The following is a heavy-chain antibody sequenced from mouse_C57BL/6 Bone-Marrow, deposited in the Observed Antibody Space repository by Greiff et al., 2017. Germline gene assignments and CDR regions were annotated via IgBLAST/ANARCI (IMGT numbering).Heavy chain of an antibody. CDR3: ARPPNWDWYFDV. J-gene: IGHJ1*03. V-gene: IGHV5-12*01. CDR2: ISNGGGST. CDR1: GFTFSDYY. D-gene: IGHD4-1*01. Sequence: DVMLVESGGGLVQPGGSLKLSCAASGFTFSDYYMYWVRQTPEKRLEWVAYISNGGGSTYYPDTVKGRFTISRDNAKNTLYLQMSRLKSEDTAMYYCARPPNWDWYFDVWGTGTTVTVSS.